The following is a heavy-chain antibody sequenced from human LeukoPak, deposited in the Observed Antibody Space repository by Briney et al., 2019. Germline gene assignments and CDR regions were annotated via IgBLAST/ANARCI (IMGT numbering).Heavy chain of an antibody. CDR2: IRYDGSNK. CDR3: ARGAGRARSIAARPGYYYYYMDV. Sequence: PGGSLRLSCAASGFTFSSYGMHWVRQAPGKGLEWVAFIRYDGSNKYYADSVKGRFTISRDYSKNTLFLQMSSLRPEDTAVYYCARGAGRARSIAARPGYYYYYMDVWGKGTTVTVSS. D-gene: IGHD6-6*01. V-gene: IGHV3-30*02. CDR1: GFTFSSYG. J-gene: IGHJ6*03.